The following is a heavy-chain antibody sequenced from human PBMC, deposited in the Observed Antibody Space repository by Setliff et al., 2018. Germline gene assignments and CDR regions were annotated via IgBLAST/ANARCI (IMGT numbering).Heavy chain of an antibody. Sequence: ETLSLTCAVYGGSFSGYYWTWVRQAPGKGLEWVSGISGSGGTTDYATPVKGRFTISRDESKNTLYLQMNSLKTEDTGMYYCTTAYSSGCPGNYWGQGILVTVSS. CDR2: ISGSGGTT. D-gene: IGHD6-19*01. CDR3: TTAYSSGCPGNY. CDR1: GGSFSGYY. J-gene: IGHJ4*02. V-gene: IGHV3-15*07.